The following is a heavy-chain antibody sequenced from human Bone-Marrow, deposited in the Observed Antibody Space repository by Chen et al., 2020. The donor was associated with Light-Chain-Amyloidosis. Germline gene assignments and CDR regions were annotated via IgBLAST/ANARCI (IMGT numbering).Heavy chain of an antibody. CDR3: AKDSTKSPPYCSSTSCSYYGMDV. D-gene: IGHD2-2*01. Sequence: QVQLVESGGGVVQPGRSLRLSCAASGFTFSSYGMHWVRQAPGQGLEWVAVISYDGSNKYYADSVKGRFTISRDNSKNTLYLQMNSLRAEDTAVYYCAKDSTKSPPYCSSTSCSYYGMDVWGQGTTVTVSS. CDR2: ISYDGSNK. J-gene: IGHJ6*02. CDR1: GFTFSSYG. V-gene: IGHV3-30*18.